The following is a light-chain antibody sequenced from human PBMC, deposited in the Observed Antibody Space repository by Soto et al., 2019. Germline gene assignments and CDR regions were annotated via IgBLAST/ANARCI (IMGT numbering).Light chain of an antibody. CDR2: LGS. CDR1: QSLLHSNGYNY. CDR3: MQALQLRT. V-gene: IGKV2-28*01. Sequence: DIVMTQSPLSLPVTPGEPASISCRSSQSLLHSNGYNYLDWYVQKPGQSPQLLIYLGSNRASGVPDRFSGSGSGTDFTLKISRVEAEDVGVYYCMQALQLRTFGGGTKVDIK. J-gene: IGKJ4*01.